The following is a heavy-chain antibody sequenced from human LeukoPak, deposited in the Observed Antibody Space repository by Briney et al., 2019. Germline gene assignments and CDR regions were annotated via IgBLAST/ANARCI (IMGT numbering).Heavy chain of an antibody. V-gene: IGHV4-4*07. CDR2: IYTSGST. CDR1: GGSISSYH. Sequence: SETLSLTCTVSGGSISSYHWSWIRQPAGKGLEWIGRIYTSGSTNYNPSLKSRVTMSVDTSKNQFSLKLSSVTAADTAVYYCARDRHDSSGYYYPFDYWGQGTLVTVSS. J-gene: IGHJ4*02. CDR3: ARDRHDSSGYYYPFDY. D-gene: IGHD3-22*01.